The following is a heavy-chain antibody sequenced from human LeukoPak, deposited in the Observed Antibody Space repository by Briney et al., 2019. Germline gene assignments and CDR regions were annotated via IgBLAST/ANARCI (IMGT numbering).Heavy chain of an antibody. CDR3: AREGRGSYYSDY. V-gene: IGHV3-74*01. CDR1: GFIFSNYG. CDR2: INTDGSIT. J-gene: IGHJ4*02. Sequence: PGGSLRLSCAASGFIFSNYGMSWLRQAPGMGLVWVSRINTDGSITIYADSVKGRFTISRDNAKNTLYLQMNSLRAEDTAVYYCAREGRGSYYSDYWGQGTLVTVSS. D-gene: IGHD1-26*01.